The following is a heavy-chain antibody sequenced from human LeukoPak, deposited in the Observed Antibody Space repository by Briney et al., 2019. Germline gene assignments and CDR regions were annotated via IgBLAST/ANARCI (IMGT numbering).Heavy chain of an antibody. CDR3: TRVPYDSSGYTFDY. Sequence: GGSLRLSCTASGFTFGDYAMSWVRQAPGKGVEGVGFIRSKAYGGTTEYAASVNGRFTISRDDSKSIAYLQMNSLKTEDTAVYYCTRVPYDSSGYTFDYWGQGTLVTVSS. D-gene: IGHD3-22*01. J-gene: IGHJ4*02. CDR2: IRSKAYGGTT. CDR1: GFTFGDYA. V-gene: IGHV3-49*04.